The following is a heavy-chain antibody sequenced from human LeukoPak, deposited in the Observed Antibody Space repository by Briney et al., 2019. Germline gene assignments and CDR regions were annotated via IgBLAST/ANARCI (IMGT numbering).Heavy chain of an antibody. CDR3: ASGPHGSGKGGYYYYYGMDV. Sequence: SVKVSCKTSGDSFSKFTLSWVRQAPGQGLEWMGGIIPIFGPPNYAQKFQGRVTITADGSTSTVYLELSTLTSEDTAVYYCASGPHGSGKGGYYYYYGMDVWGQGTTVTVSS. V-gene: IGHV1-69*13. CDR2: IIPIFGPP. CDR1: GDSFSKFT. D-gene: IGHD3-10*01. J-gene: IGHJ6*02.